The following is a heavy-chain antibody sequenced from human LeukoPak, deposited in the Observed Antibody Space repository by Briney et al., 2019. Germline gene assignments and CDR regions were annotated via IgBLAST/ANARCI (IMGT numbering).Heavy chain of an antibody. CDR3: ARDFRTSIIMVRGVRRFDY. CDR1: GFTFSDYY. D-gene: IGHD3-10*01. Sequence: GGSLRLSCAASGFTFSDYYMSWIRQAPGKGLEWVSYISSSGSTIYYADSVKGRFTISRDNAKNSLYLQMNSLRAEDTAVCYCARDFRTSIIMVRGVRRFDYWGQGTLVTVSS. V-gene: IGHV3-11*01. CDR2: ISSSGSTI. J-gene: IGHJ4*02.